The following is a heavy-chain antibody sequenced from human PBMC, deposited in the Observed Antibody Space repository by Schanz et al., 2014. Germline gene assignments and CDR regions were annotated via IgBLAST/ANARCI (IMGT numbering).Heavy chain of an antibody. Sequence: EVQLLESGGGVVQPGRSLRLSCAASGFTFSSYALHWVRQAPGKGLEWVSAISGSGGSTYYADSVKGRFTISRDNSKNTLYLQMNSLRAEDTAIYYCAKDAPYPFDLWGRGTLITVSS. CDR2: ISGSGGST. J-gene: IGHJ2*01. CDR3: AKDAPYPFDL. V-gene: IGHV3-23*01. CDR1: GFTFSSYA.